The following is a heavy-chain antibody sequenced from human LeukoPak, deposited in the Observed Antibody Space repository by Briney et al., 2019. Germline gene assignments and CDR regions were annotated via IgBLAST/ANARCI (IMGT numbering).Heavy chain of an antibody. Sequence: GGSPRLSCVPSGFTSNTHWVSWVPHAPGKRLEWVANIKKDGSKTDYVDSLKGRFTISRDNAKNSVFLQMNSLRAEDTAVYYCAPQTMILVLGGQGTLVTVSS. CDR1: GFTSNTHW. V-gene: IGHV3-7*01. CDR2: IKKDGSKT. CDR3: APQTMILVL. J-gene: IGHJ4*02. D-gene: IGHD3-22*01.